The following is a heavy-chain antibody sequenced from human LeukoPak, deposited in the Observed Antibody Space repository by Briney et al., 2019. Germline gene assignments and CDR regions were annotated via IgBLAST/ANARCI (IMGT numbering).Heavy chain of an antibody. Sequence: SETLSLTCTVSGGSISSYYWSWIRQPPGKGLEWIGYIYYSGSTNYNPSLKSRVTISVDTSKNQFSLKLSSVTAADTAVYYCARFGRHYDFWSGNHGWFDPWGQGTLVTVSS. V-gene: IGHV4-59*01. CDR3: ARFGRHYDFWSGNHGWFDP. D-gene: IGHD3-3*01. CDR2: IYYSGST. J-gene: IGHJ5*02. CDR1: GGSISSYY.